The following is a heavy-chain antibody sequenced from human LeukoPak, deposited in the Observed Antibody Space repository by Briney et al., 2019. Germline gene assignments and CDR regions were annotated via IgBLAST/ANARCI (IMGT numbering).Heavy chain of an antibody. J-gene: IGHJ5*02. CDR3: ARVRAAAGTINWFDP. D-gene: IGHD6-13*01. V-gene: IGHV4-4*07. CDR2: IYTSGST. CDR1: GGSISSYY. Sequence: PSETLSLTCTVSGGSISSYYWSWIRQPAGKGLEWIGRIYTSGSTNYNPSLKSRVTMSVDTSKNQFSLKLSSVTAADTAVYYCARVRAAAGTINWFDPWGQGTLVTVSS.